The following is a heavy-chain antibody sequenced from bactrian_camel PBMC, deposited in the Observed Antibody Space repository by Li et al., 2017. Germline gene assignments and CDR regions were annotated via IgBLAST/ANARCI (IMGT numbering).Heavy chain of an antibody. Sequence: VQLVESGGGSVQAGGSLRLSCIASGATYDYCLGWFRQAPGNEPEAVATVDHRGNADYAESVKGRFTISRDNAKNTAYLQMNSLKSEDTALYYCTTGNYWGQGTQVTVS. J-gene: IGHJ4*01. V-gene: IGHV3S53*01. CDR3: TTGNY. D-gene: IGHD6*01. CDR1: GATYDYC. CDR2: VDHRGNA.